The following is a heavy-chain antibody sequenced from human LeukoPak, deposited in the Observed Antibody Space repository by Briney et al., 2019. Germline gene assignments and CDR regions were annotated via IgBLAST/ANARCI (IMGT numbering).Heavy chain of an antibody. V-gene: IGHV3-74*01. CDR1: GFTLSNYW. CDR2: IYVDGRTT. J-gene: IGHJ5*02. CDR3: IRDFRSADL. Sequence: GGSLRLSCVASGFTLSNYWMHWVRQPPGKGLVWVSRIYVDGRTTNYADSVKGRFTISRDNAKNTVYLEMNSLSVEDTATYYCIRDFRSADLWGQGTLVTVTS.